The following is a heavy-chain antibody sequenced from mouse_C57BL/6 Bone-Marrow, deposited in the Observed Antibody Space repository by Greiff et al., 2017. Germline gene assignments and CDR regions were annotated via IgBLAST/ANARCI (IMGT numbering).Heavy chain of an antibody. V-gene: IGHV14-2*01. Sequence: EVQLQQSGAELVKPGASVKLSCTASGFNIKDYYMHWVKQRTEQGLEWIGRIDPEDGVPKYAPKFQGKATITADTSSNTAYLQLSSPTSEDTADYYGTRKYAGFYAMDYWGQGTSVTVSA. J-gene: IGHJ4*01. CDR2: IDPEDGVP. CDR1: GFNIKDYY. D-gene: IGHD2-14*01. CDR3: TRKYAGFYAMDY.